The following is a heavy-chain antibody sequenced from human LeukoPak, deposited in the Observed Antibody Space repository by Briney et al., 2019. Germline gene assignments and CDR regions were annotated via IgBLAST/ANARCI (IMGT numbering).Heavy chain of an antibody. CDR2: ISSSSRTI. CDR3: AVSDYFDY. V-gene: IGHV3-48*01. J-gene: IGHJ4*02. D-gene: IGHD3-16*01. Sequence: PGGSLRLSCASSGFTFTSYSMNWVRQAPGKGLEWVSYISSSSRTIYEADSVKGRFTTSRDNAKNSLYLQMNSLRAEDTAVYYYAVSDYFDYWGQGTLVTVCS. CDR1: GFTFTSYS.